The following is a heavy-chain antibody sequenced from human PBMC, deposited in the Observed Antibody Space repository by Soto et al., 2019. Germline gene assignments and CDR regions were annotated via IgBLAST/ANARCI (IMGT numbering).Heavy chain of an antibody. J-gene: IGHJ3*01. V-gene: IGHV3-9*01. CDR2: ISWNSETF. CDR1: GFNFNDYA. CDR3: AKGMQWIHLWAVVAYYA. Sequence: EVQLVESWGGFVQPGRSLRRSCAASGFNFNDYAMHWVRQGPGKGLELVSSISWNSETFAYADSVKGRSTISRDNSTNSLYLQMSILRPEDTAFYYGAKGMQWIHLWAVVAYYAGGPVTIFTVSS. D-gene: IGHD5-18*01.